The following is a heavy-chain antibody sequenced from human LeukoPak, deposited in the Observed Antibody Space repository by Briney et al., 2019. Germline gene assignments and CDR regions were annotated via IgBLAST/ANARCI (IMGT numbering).Heavy chain of an antibody. D-gene: IGHD4-17*01. V-gene: IGHV3-30-3*01. CDR2: ISYDGSNK. CDR3: ARDRVSHGDYVFWFDP. J-gene: IGHJ5*02. Sequence: GGSLRLSCAASGFTFSSYAMHWVRQAPGRGLEWVAVISYDGSNKYYADSVKGRFTISRDNSKNTLYLQMNSLRAEDTAVYYCARDRVSHGDYVFWFDPWGQGTLVTVSS. CDR1: GFTFSSYA.